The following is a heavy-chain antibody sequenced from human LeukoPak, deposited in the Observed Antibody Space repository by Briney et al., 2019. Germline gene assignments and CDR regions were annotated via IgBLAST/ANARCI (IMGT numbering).Heavy chain of an antibody. CDR2: ISAYNGNT. D-gene: IGHD2-2*01. CDR3: AREAYCSSTSCYPGDY. V-gene: IGHV1-18*01. J-gene: IGHJ4*02. Sequence: ASVKVSCKASGYTFTSYGISWVRQAPGQGLEWMGWISAYNGNTNYAQKLQGRVTMTTDTSTSTAYMELRSLRSDDTAVYYCAREAYCSSTSCYPGDYWGQGTPVTVSS. CDR1: GYTFTSYG.